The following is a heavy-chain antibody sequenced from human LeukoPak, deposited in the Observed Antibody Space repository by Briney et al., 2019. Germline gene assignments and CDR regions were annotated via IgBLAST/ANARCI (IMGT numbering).Heavy chain of an antibody. D-gene: IGHD4-11*01. Sequence: GESLKISCKGSGYSFATYWIAWVRQMPGKGLEWMAIIYPGDSDTRYSPSFQGHVTVSADKSISTAYLQWSSLKASDTAMYYCARGTTSYYFDYWGQGTLVAVSS. CDR3: ARGTTSYYFDY. CDR2: IYPGDSDT. CDR1: GYSFATYW. V-gene: IGHV5-51*01. J-gene: IGHJ4*02.